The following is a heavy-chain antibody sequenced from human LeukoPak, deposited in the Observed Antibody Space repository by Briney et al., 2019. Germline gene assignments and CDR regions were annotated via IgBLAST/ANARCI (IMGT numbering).Heavy chain of an antibody. CDR1: GFTFSNAW. J-gene: IGHJ4*02. CDR3: TTDDAWPEVATIDV. CDR2: IKSKTDGGTT. D-gene: IGHD5-12*01. V-gene: IGHV3-15*01. Sequence: PGGSLRLSCAASGFTFSNAWMSWVRQAPGKGLEWVGRIKSKTDGGTTDYAAPVKGRFTISRDDSKNTLYLQMNSLKTGDTAVYYCTTDDAWPEVATIDVWGQGTLVTVSS.